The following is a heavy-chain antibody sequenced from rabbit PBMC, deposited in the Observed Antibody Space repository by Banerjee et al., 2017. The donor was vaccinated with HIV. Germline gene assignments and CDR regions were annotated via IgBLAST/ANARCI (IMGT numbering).Heavy chain of an antibody. CDR1: GFSFSSSYY. Sequence: QSLEESGGDLVKPGASLTLTCTASGFSFSSSYYMCWVRQAPGKGLEWIGCIYTGSSGSTYYASCEKNRFTNSKTSSTTVTLQLNSLTAADTATYSGARAAYADGGDGVFNLWGQGTLVTVS. CDR3: ARAAYADGGDGVFNL. D-gene: IGHD6-1*01. V-gene: IGHV1S40*01. J-gene: IGHJ4*01. CDR2: IYTGSSGST.